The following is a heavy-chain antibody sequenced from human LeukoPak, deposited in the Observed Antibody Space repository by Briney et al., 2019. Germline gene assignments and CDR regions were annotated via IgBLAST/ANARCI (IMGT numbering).Heavy chain of an antibody. J-gene: IGHJ6*02. CDR2: IKDDGSQK. CDR1: GFIFRSYW. D-gene: IGHD6-19*01. CDR3: ARDVYGSGDV. Sequence: EPGGSLRLSCAASGFIFRSYWMTWVRQAPGKGLEWVANIKDDGSQKYYVGFVKGRFTITRDNAKNSLYLQMNSLRVEDTAVYYCARDVYGSGDVWGQGTTVTVSS. V-gene: IGHV3-7*03.